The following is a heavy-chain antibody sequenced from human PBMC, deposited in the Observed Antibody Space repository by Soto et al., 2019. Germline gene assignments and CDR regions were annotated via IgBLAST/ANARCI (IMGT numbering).Heavy chain of an antibody. J-gene: IGHJ3*02. CDR2: INPSGGST. CDR3: ARRHRAVAPRGAFDI. Sequence: SVQVSCKASGYTLHRYYMHWVRQAPGQGLEGMGIINPSGGSTSYAQKFQGRVTMTRDTSTSTVYMELSSLRSEDTAVYYCARRHRAVAPRGAFDIWGQETMVTVS. D-gene: IGHD6-19*01. CDR1: GYTLHRYY. V-gene: IGHV1-46*02.